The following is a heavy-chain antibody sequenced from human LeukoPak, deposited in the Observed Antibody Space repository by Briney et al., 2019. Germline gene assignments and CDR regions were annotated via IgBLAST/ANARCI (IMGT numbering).Heavy chain of an antibody. J-gene: IGHJ4*02. CDR1: GGSISSYY. Sequence: SETLSLTCTVSGGSISSYYWSWIRQPPGKGPEWIGYIYYSGSTNYNPSLKSRVTISVDTSKNQFSLKLSSVTAADTAVYYCASSLIPYYYDSSGYSATYWGQGALVTVSS. CDR3: ASSLIPYYYDSSGYSATY. CDR2: IYYSGST. V-gene: IGHV4-59*01. D-gene: IGHD3-22*01.